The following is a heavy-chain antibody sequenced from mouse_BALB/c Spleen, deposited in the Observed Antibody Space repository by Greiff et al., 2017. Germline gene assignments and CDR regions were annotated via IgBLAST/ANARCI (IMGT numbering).Heavy chain of an antibody. J-gene: IGHJ1*01. CDR2: INSNGGST. CDR3: ARDRGYSGWYFDV. V-gene: IGHV5-6-3*01. CDR1: GFTFSSYG. D-gene: IGHD2-3*01. Sequence: EVKLMESGGGLVQPGGSLKLSCAASGFTFSSYGMSWVRQTPDKRLELVATINSNGGSTYYPDSVKGRFTISRDNAKNTLYLQMSSLKSEDTAMYYCARDRGYSGWYFDVWGAGTTVTVSS.